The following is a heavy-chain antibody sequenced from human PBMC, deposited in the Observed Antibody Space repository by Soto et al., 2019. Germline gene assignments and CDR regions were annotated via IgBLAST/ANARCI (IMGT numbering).Heavy chain of an antibody. V-gene: IGHV3-23*01. CDR2: ISGRGGST. CDR3: AKATKTLVVSRLDS. D-gene: IGHD3-22*01. CDR1: GFRLSNYA. J-gene: IGHJ4*02. Sequence: GSLRVTCAASGFRLSNYAMNWVRQAPGKGLEWVSTISGRGGSTYYADSVKGRFTISRDNSKNILYLQMNSLRAEDTAVYYCAKATKTLVVSRLDSWAQGTLVTVSS.